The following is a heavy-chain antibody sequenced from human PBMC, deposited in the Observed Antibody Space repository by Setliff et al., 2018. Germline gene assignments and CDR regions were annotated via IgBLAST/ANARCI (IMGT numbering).Heavy chain of an antibody. Sequence: GGSLRLSCAASGFTFSSYALSWVRQAPGKGLEWVSAISDSGGSTYYADSVKGRFTISRDNSKNTLYLQMNSLRAEDTAVYYCASSVAAAGRVIYYYGMDAWGQGTTVTVSS. D-gene: IGHD6-13*01. CDR1: GFTFSSYA. V-gene: IGHV3-23*01. CDR3: ASSVAAAGRVIYYYGMDA. J-gene: IGHJ6*02. CDR2: ISDSGGST.